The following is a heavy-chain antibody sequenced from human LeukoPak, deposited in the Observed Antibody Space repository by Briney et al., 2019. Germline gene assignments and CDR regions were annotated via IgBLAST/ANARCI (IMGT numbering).Heavy chain of an antibody. CDR3: ARGRRLPGYYDFDY. Sequence: SETLSLTCAVCGDSLSGYYWSGMRQPPGGGGEGMGEINHRGSTNYTPSLKSRVTISVDTSKNQFSLKLSSVTAADTAVYYCARGRRLPGYYDFDYWGQGTLVTVSS. CDR1: GDSLSGYY. D-gene: IGHD3-9*01. J-gene: IGHJ4*02. CDR2: INHRGST. V-gene: IGHV4-34*01.